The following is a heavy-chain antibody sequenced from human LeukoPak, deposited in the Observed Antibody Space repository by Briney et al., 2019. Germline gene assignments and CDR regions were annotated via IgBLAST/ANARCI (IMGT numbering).Heavy chain of an antibody. J-gene: IGHJ4*02. Sequence: PGGSLRLSCAASGFTFSGYWMHWVRRAPGKGLVWVSRINTDGSTTTYADSVKGRFTVSRDNAKNTLYLQMNSLRAEDTAVYYCARAGVSYSTDNWGQGTLVTVSS. CDR1: GFTFSGYW. V-gene: IGHV3-74*01. CDR2: INTDGSTT. D-gene: IGHD2-8*01. CDR3: ARAGVSYSTDN.